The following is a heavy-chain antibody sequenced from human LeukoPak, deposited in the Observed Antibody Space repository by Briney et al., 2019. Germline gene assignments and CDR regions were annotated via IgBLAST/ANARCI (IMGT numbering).Heavy chain of an antibody. Sequence: SETLSLTYTVSGGSISSYYWSWIRQPPGKGLEWIGYIYYRGSTNYNPSLKSRVTISVDTSKNQFSLKLSSVTAADTAVYYCARDGYGSGTSHDYYYYYYMDVWGKGTTVTVSS. V-gene: IGHV4-59*01. CDR3: ARDGYGSGTSHDYYYYYYMDV. D-gene: IGHD3-10*01. J-gene: IGHJ6*03. CDR2: IYYRGST. CDR1: GGSISSYY.